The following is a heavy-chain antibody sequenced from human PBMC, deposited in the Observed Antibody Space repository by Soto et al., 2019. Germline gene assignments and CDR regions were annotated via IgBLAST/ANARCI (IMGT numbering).Heavy chain of an antibody. V-gene: IGHV4-38-2*02. CDR2: IYHSGST. D-gene: IGHD3-10*01. J-gene: IGHJ4*02. CDR1: GYSISSGYY. CDR3: ARDKGNYYGSGSYDY. Sequence: SETLSLTCTVSGYSISSGYYWGWIRQPPGKGLEWIGSIYHSGSTYYNPSLKSRVTISVDTSKNQFSLKLSSVTAADTAVYYCARDKGNYYGSGSYDYWGQGTLVTVSS.